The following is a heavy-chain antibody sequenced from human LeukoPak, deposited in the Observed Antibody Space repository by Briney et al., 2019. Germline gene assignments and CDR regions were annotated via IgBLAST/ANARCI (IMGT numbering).Heavy chain of an antibody. J-gene: IGHJ5*02. Sequence: SQTLSLTCTVSGGSINNGGYYWSWIRQHPGKGLEWIGYIYYSGSSYYNPSLRSRVTISVDTSKNHFSLKLSSVTAADTAVYYCAREGRICSGGSCYSVSWFDPWGQGTLVTVSS. D-gene: IGHD2-15*01. CDR1: GGSINNGGYY. CDR2: IYYSGSS. V-gene: IGHV4-31*03. CDR3: AREGRICSGGSCYSVSWFDP.